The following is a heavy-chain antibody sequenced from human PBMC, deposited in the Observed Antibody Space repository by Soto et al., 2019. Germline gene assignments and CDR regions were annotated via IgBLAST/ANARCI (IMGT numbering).Heavy chain of an antibody. D-gene: IGHD2-15*01. J-gene: IGHJ5*02. CDR3: ARDLGYCNSSGCFRNWFDP. Sequence: QVQLVQSGAEVKTPGASVKVSCRASGYSFRTHGISWVRQAPGQGLEWMGWISTYDDKTNFPQKFQGRITMTTDTSTSTAYMKRRSLRSDDTAVYFCARDLGYCNSSGCFRNWFDPWGQGTLVTVSS. CDR1: GYSFRTHG. V-gene: IGHV1-18*01. CDR2: ISTYDDKT.